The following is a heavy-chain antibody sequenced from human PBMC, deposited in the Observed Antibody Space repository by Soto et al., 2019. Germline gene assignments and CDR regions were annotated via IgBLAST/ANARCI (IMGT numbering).Heavy chain of an antibody. CDR3: ATLDTARIETAGY. CDR2: INSDGSST. Sequence: AVGSLRLSCAASGFTFSSYCMHWVRQAPGKGLVWVSRINSDGSSTSYADSVKGRFTISKDNAKNSLYLQMNSLRVEDTALYYCATLDTARIETAGYWGQGTLVTVS. D-gene: IGHD5-18*01. CDR1: GFTFSSYC. V-gene: IGHV3-74*01. J-gene: IGHJ4*02.